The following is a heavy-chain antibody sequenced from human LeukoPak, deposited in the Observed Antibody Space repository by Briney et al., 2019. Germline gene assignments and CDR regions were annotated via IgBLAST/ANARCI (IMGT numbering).Heavy chain of an antibody. V-gene: IGHV4-59*11. Sequence: SETLSLTCTSSGASISRHYWSWLRQPPGKGLEWIGYIYYSGNTTYNPSLKSRVTISVDTSKNQFSLRLSSVTAADTAVYYCARVLQYSFGSQYYYYYMDVWGKGTTVSVSS. CDR2: IYYSGNT. J-gene: IGHJ6*03. D-gene: IGHD5-18*01. CDR1: GASISRHY. CDR3: ARVLQYSFGSQYYYYYMDV.